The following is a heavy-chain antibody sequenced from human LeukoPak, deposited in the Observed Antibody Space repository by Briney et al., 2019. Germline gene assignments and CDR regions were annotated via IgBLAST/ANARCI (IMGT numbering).Heavy chain of an antibody. D-gene: IGHD3-22*01. CDR3: ARSVNYDSSGYYYGAFDI. CDR2: ITPLFGTA. V-gene: IGHV1-69*13. Sequence: ASMKVSCKASGGTFSKYSISWVRQRPGQGLEWMGGITPLFGTANYAQKFQGRVTITADESTSTAYMELSSLRSEDTAVYYRARSVNYDSSGYYYGAFDIWGQGTMVTVSS. CDR1: GGTFSKYS. J-gene: IGHJ3*02.